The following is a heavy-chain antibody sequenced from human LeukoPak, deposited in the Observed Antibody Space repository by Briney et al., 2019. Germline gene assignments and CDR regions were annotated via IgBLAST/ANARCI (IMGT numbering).Heavy chain of an antibody. V-gene: IGHV4-59*11. J-gene: IGHJ4*02. D-gene: IGHD6-19*01. CDR3: ARDRDSSGWFDY. CDR2: FYHSGTT. Sequence: SSETLSLTCTVFGGSFSNHYWGWIRQPPGKGLEWIGYFYHSGTTNYNPSLKSRVTMSVDTSKKQFSLKLTSVTAADTAFYYCARDRDSSGWFDYWGQGTLVTVSS. CDR1: GGSFSNHY.